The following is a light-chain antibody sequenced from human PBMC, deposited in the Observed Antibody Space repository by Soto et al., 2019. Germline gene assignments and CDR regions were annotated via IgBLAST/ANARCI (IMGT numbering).Light chain of an antibody. CDR2: DES. Sequence: EIVLTQSPATLSLSPGERATLSCRAGQSLNIYLAWYQQKPGQAPRLLIYDESIRATGIPARFSGSGSGTDFTLTISSREPEDCAVYYCQQRYSWPLTIGGGTKVESK. J-gene: IGKJ4*01. CDR3: QQRYSWPLT. V-gene: IGKV3-11*01. CDR1: QSLNIY.